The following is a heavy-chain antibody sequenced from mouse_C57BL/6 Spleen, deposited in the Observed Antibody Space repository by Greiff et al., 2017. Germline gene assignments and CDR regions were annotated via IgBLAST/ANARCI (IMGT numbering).Heavy chain of an antibody. D-gene: IGHD1-1*01. Sequence: EVQLVESGPGLVKPSQSLSLTCSVTGYSITSGYYWNWIRQFPGNKLEWMGYISYDGSNNYNPYLKNQITITRDTSKNQFFLKLNSVTTEDTATYYCARVGSSYAMDYWGQGTSVTVSS. J-gene: IGHJ4*01. V-gene: IGHV3-6*01. CDR2: ISYDGSN. CDR3: ARVGSSYAMDY. CDR1: GYSITSGYY.